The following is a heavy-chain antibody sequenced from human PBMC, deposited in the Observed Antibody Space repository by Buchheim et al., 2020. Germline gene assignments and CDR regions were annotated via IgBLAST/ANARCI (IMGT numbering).Heavy chain of an antibody. J-gene: IGHJ6*02. CDR2: ISYDGSNK. V-gene: IGHV3-30*04. D-gene: IGHD1-26*01. CDR1: GFTFSSYA. CDR3: ARDRGPPRSNYYYYGMDV. Sequence: QVQLVESGGGVVQPGRSLRLSCAAPGFTFSSYAMHWVRQAPGKGLEWVAVISYDGSNKYYADSVKGRFTISRDNSKNTLYLQMNSLRAEDTAVYYCARDRGPPRSNYYYYGMDVWGQGTT.